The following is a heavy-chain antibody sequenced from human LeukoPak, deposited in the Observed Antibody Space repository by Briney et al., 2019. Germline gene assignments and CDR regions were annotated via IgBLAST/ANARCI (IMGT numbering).Heavy chain of an antibody. J-gene: IGHJ4*02. CDR2: ISASGGKT. Sequence: GGSLRLSCAASGFTFSSYAMSWVRQAPGKGLEWVSSISASGGKTCYAESVKGRFSISRDNSKDTLHLQMNSLRAEDTAVYYCLSSGYYLVEYWGQGTLVAVSS. CDR3: LSSGYYLVEY. V-gene: IGHV3-23*01. D-gene: IGHD3-22*01. CDR1: GFTFSSYA.